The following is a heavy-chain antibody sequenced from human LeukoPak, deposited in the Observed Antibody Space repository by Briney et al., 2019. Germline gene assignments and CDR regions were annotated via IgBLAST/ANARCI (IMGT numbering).Heavy chain of an antibody. J-gene: IGHJ4*02. CDR1: GGSISSGSYF. Sequence: KPSETLSLTCTVSGGSISSGSYFWSWIRQPAGKGLEWIGRIYTSGSTNYNPSLKSRVTISVDTSKNQFSLKLSSATASDTAVYYCARDLGGEPPLDYWGQGTLVTVSS. CDR3: ARDLGGEPPLDY. D-gene: IGHD3-16*01. V-gene: IGHV4-61*02. CDR2: IYTSGST.